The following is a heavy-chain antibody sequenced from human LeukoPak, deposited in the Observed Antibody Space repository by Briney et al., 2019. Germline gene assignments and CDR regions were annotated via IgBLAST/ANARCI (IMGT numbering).Heavy chain of an antibody. CDR2: ISYDGNNK. CDR1: GFTFSSYV. V-gene: IGHV3-30*18. J-gene: IGHJ4*02. Sequence: GGSLRLSCAASGFTFSSYVMHWVRQAPGKGLEWVAGISYDGNNKYYAESVKGRFTISRDNSKNTLYLQINSLRDEDTAVYYCAKDWVVRGVISYWGQGTPVTVSS. CDR3: AKDWVVRGVISY. D-gene: IGHD3-10*01.